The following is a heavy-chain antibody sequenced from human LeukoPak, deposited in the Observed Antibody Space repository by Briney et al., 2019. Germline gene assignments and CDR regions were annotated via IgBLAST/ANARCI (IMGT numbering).Heavy chain of an antibody. CDR1: GFTFSTFA. CDR2: ISSSSSYI. J-gene: IGHJ3*02. Sequence: GGSLRLSCAASGFTFSTFAMIWVRQPPGKGLEWVSSISSSSSYIYYADSVKGRFTISRDNAKNSLYLQMNSLRAEDTAVYYCARALHYYDSSGYHDAFDIWGQGTMVTVSS. V-gene: IGHV3-21*01. D-gene: IGHD3-22*01. CDR3: ARALHYYDSSGYHDAFDI.